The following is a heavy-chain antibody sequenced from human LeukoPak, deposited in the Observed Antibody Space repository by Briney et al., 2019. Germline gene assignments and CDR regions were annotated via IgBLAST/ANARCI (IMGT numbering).Heavy chain of an antibody. CDR1: GFTFSSYS. CDR2: ISSSGSTI. J-gene: IGHJ3*02. Sequence: GGSLRLSCAASGFTFSSYSMNWVRQAPGKGLEWVSYISSSGSTIYYADSVKGRFTISRDNAKNSLYLQMNSLRAEDTAVYYCARGWTTVISPDAFDIWGQGTMVTVSS. V-gene: IGHV3-48*04. D-gene: IGHD4-11*01. CDR3: ARGWTTVISPDAFDI.